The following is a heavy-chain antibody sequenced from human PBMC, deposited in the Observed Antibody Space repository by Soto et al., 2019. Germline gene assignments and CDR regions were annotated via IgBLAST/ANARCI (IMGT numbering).Heavy chain of an antibody. D-gene: IGHD3-22*01. CDR1: GFTFSSYA. CDR2: ISGSGGST. CDR3: AKEPYYYDSSGFRPYYFDY. J-gene: IGHJ4*02. V-gene: IGHV3-23*01. Sequence: GGSLRLAWAASGFTFSSYAMSWFRQAPGKGLEGGSAISGSGGSTYYADSVKGRFTISRDNSKNTLYLQMNSLRAEETAVYYCAKEPYYYDSSGFRPYYFDYWGQGTLVNVSS.